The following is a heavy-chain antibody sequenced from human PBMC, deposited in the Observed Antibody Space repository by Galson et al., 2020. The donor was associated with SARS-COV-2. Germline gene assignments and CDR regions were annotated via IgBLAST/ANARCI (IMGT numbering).Heavy chain of an antibody. CDR3: ARGHRGVVPSPVLGLGPYYSYYYMDV. CDR1: GGSFSGYS. D-gene: IGHD3-10*01. CDR2: INLGGNT. Sequence: SKTLSLTCAVYGGSFSGYSWTWIRTPPGKRLEWIGAINLGGNTNYRPSLRIRVTVSVANTKNQFSLNLRSVTAADTALYYCARGHRGVVPSPVLGLGPYYSYYYMDVWDKGTTVTVSS. J-gene: IGHJ6*03. V-gene: IGHV4-34*01.